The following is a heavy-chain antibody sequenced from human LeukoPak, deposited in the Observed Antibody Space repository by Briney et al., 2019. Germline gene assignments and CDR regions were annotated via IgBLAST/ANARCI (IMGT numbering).Heavy chain of an antibody. CDR3: AKDVNFHCRGDCSAS. V-gene: IGHV3-30*02. Sequence: GGSLSLSCIASGFTFTNYGMHWVRQAPGKGLEWVAFIQIDGRNQYYADSVKGRFTISRDNSNNTLSLQMNSLRAEDTAVYYCAKDVNFHCRGDCSASWRQGTLVTVSS. CDR1: GFTFTNYG. CDR2: IQIDGRNQ. J-gene: IGHJ4*02. D-gene: IGHD2-15*01.